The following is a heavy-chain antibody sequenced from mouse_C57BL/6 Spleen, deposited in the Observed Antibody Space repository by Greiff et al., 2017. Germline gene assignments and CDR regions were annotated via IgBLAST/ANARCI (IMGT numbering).Heavy chain of an antibody. CDR1: GYAFSSSW. CDR2: IYPGDGDT. CDR3: ASPFITTVEDAMDY. J-gene: IGHJ4*01. Sequence: QVQLKQSGPELVKPGASVKISCKASGYAFSSSWMNWVKQRPGQGLEWIGRIYPGDGDTNYNGKFKGKATLTADKSSSTAYMQLSSLTSEDSAVYFCASPFITTVEDAMDYWGQGTSVTVAS. V-gene: IGHV1-82*01. D-gene: IGHD1-1*01.